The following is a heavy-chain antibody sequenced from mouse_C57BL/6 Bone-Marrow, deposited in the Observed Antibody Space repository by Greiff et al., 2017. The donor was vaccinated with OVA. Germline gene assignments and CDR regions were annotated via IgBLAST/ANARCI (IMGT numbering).Heavy chain of an antibody. J-gene: IGHJ4*01. V-gene: IGHV5-6*02. CDR2: ISSGGSYT. CDR1: GFTFSSYG. Sequence: EVKLVESGGDLVKPGGSLKLSCAASGFTFSSYGMSWVRQTPDKRLEWVATISSGGSYTYYPDSVKGRFTISRDNAKNTLYLQMSRLKSEDTAMYYCARLRWLMFVDYWGQGTSVTVSS. CDR3: ARLRWLMFVDY. D-gene: IGHD2-3*01.